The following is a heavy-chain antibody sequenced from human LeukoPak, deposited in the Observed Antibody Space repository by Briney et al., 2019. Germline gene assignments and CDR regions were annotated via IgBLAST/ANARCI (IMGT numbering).Heavy chain of an antibody. J-gene: IGHJ5*02. Sequence: SETLSLTCAVYGGSFSGYYWSWIRQPPGKGLEWIGEINHSGSTNYNPSLKSRVTISVDTSKNQFSLKLSSVTSADTAVYYCARGCHPSRSGIISIAAAGLPWGQGTLVSVSS. CDR1: GGSFSGYY. V-gene: IGHV4-34*01. CDR2: INHSGST. D-gene: IGHD6-13*01. CDR3: ARGCHPSRSGIISIAAAGLP.